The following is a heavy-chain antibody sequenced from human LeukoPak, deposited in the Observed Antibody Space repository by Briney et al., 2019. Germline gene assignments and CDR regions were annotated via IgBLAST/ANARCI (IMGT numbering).Heavy chain of an antibody. CDR1: RFTFDDYA. J-gene: IGHJ4*02. D-gene: IGHD2-15*01. CDR3: AKDIRSVAATLLDY. V-gene: IGHV3-9*01. CDR2: IGWNSGSI. Sequence: GGSLRLSRAASRFTFDDYAMHWVRQAPGKGLEWVSGIGWNSGSIGYADSVKGRFTISRDNAKNSLYLQMNSLRAEDTALYYCAKDIRSVAATLLDYWGQGTLVTVSS.